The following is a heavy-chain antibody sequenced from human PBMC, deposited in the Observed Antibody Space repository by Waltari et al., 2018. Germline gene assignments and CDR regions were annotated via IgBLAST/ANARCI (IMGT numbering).Heavy chain of an antibody. V-gene: IGHV1-24*01. J-gene: IGHJ4*02. CDR3: ATNVVVPAAFDY. D-gene: IGHD2-2*01. CDR2: FDPEDGET. CDR1: GYTLTELS. Sequence: QVQLVQSGAEVKQPGASVKVSCKVSGYTLTELSMNWVGQAPGKGLEWMGGFDPEDGETIYAQKFQGRVTMTEDTSTDTAYMELSSLRSEDTAVYYCATNVVVPAAFDYWGQGTLVTVSS.